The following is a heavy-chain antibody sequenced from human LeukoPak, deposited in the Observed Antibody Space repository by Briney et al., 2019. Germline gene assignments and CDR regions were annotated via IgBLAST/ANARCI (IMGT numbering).Heavy chain of an antibody. V-gene: IGHV4-34*01. J-gene: IGHJ4*02. CDR3: ARDRTIFGVVTMQNFDY. CDR1: GGSFSGYY. D-gene: IGHD3-3*01. Sequence: SETLSLTCAVYGGSFSGYYCSWIRQPPGKGLEWTGEINHSGSTNYNPSLKSRVTISVDTSKNQFSLKLSSVTAADTAVYYCARDRTIFGVVTMQNFDYWGQGTLVTVSS. CDR2: INHSGST.